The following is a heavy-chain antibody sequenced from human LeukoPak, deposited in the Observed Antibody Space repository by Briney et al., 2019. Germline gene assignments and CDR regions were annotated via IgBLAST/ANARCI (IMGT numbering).Heavy chain of an antibody. CDR2: IKGDGSDK. J-gene: IGHJ4*02. CDR3: ATSPVYSYGHPYYFDY. Sequence: GGSLRLSCAASGFTFSSSWMTWVRQAPGKGLEWLANIKGDGSDKNYADSVKGRFTISRDNAKNSLYLQMNSLRAEDTAVYYCATSPVYSYGHPYYFDYWGQGTLVTVSS. CDR1: GFTFSSSW. V-gene: IGHV3-7*01. D-gene: IGHD5-18*01.